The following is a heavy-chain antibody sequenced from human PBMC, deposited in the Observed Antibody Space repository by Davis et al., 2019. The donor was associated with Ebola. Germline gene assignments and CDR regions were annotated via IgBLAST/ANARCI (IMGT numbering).Heavy chain of an antibody. CDR3: ARESWIQLWSSFDY. CDR1: GGTFSSYA. V-gene: IGHV1-69*10. D-gene: IGHD5-18*01. J-gene: IGHJ4*02. CDR2: IIPILGIA. Sequence: AASVKVSCKASGGTFSSYAISWVRQAPGQGLEWMGGIIPILGIANYAQKFQGRVTITRDTSASTAYMELSSLRSEDTAVYYCARESWIQLWSSFDYWGQGTLVTVSS.